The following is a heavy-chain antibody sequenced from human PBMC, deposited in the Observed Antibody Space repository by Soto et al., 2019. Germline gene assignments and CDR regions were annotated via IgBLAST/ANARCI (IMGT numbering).Heavy chain of an antibody. D-gene: IGHD2-15*01. J-gene: IGHJ6*02. CDR3: ARDHNFGFILYAMDV. CDR2: INPSSGRT. V-gene: IGHV1-46*01. CDR1: GYTFASYS. Sequence: AAVKVSCKASGYTFASYSMHWVRQAPGQGLEWMGIINPSSGRTSYAQNFQGRVTMTSDTSTSIVYMEMSSLKSEDTAVYYCARDHNFGFILYAMDVWGQGTTVTVSS.